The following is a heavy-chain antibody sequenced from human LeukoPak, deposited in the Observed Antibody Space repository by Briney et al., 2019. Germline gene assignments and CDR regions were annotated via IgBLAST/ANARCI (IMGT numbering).Heavy chain of an antibody. D-gene: IGHD6-13*01. J-gene: IGHJ4*02. CDR3: ARDGDGYSSPLDY. Sequence: SETLSLTCTVSGGSISSYYWSWIRQPPGKGLEWIGYIYYSGSTNYNPSLKGRVTISVDTSKNQFSLKLSSVTAADTAVYYCARDGDGYSSPLDYWGQGTLVTVSS. V-gene: IGHV4-59*01. CDR1: GGSISSYY. CDR2: IYYSGST.